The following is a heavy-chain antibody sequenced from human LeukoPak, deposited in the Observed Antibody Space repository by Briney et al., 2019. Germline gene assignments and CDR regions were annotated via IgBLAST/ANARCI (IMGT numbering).Heavy chain of an antibody. CDR2: IYYSGST. D-gene: IGHD5-18*01. Sequence: SETLSLTCTVSGGSINSYYWSWIRQPPGKGLEWIGYIYYSGSTNYNPSLKSRVTISVDTSENQFSLKLSSVTAADTAVYYCAREEDTAEGTPLDYWGQGTLVTVSS. V-gene: IGHV4-59*12. J-gene: IGHJ4*02. CDR1: GGSINSYY. CDR3: AREEDTAEGTPLDY.